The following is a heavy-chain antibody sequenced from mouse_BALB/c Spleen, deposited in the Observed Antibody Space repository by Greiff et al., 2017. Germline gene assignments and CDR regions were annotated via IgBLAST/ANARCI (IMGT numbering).Heavy chain of an antibody. D-gene: IGHD1-1*01. V-gene: IGHV1-5*01. J-gene: IGHJ1*01. CDR1: GYTFTSYW. Sequence: EVQLQQSGTVLARPGASVKMSCKASGYTFTSYWMHWVNQRPGQGLEWIGAIYPGNSDTSYNQKFKGKAKLTAVTSTSTAYMELSSLTNEDSAVYYCTRRSYYYGSSYNGYFDVWGAGTTVTVSS. CDR2: IYPGNSDT. CDR3: TRRSYYYGSSYNGYFDV.